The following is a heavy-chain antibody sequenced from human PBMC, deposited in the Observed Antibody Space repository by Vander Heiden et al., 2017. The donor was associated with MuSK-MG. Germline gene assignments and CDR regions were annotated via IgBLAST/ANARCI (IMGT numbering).Heavy chain of an antibody. Sequence: EVQLLESGGGLVQPGGSLRLSCGASGSPISPYAMGWVRQAPGKGLEWVSSINGSGSNTYDADSVKGRFTISRDNSKNTLYLQIHSLRAEDTAVYYCAKDTGATTTNYFESWGQGTLVTVSS. CDR1: GSPISPYA. CDR3: AKDTGATTTNYFES. V-gene: IGHV3-23*01. CDR2: INGSGSNT. D-gene: IGHD4-17*01. J-gene: IGHJ4*02.